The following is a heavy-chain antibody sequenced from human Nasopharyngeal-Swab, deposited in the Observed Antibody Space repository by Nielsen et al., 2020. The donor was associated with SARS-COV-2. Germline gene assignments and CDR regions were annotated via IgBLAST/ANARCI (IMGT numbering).Heavy chain of an antibody. CDR3: ARHVGSSWYLDAFDI. CDR2: IYPGDSDT. V-gene: IGHV5-51*01. Sequence: GGSLRLSCKGSGYSFTSYWIGWVRQMPGKGLEWMGIIYPGDSDTRYSPSFQGQVTISADKSISTAYLQWSSLKASDTAMYYCARHVGSSWYLDAFDIWGQGTMVTVSS. D-gene: IGHD6-13*01. CDR1: GYSFTSYW. J-gene: IGHJ3*02.